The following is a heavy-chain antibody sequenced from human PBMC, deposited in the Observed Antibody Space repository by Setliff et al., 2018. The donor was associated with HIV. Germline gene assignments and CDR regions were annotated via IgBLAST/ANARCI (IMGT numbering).Heavy chain of an antibody. CDR1: GASISSSSHH. CDR3: AAGLHYYDSTGYPLTFDY. Sequence: LSLTCTVSGASISSSSHHWAWIRQPPGKGLEYIGNIYYTGSTHHNPSLESRVATSVDTSKNQFSLKLSSVTAADTAVYYCAAGLHYYDSTGYPLTFDYWGQGALVTVS. CDR2: IYYTGST. D-gene: IGHD3-22*01. J-gene: IGHJ4*02. V-gene: IGHV4-39*01.